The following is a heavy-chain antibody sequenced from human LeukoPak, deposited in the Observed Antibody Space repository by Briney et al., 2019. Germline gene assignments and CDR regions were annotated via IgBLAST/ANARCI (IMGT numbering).Heavy chain of an antibody. CDR2: IIPIFGTA. Sequence: GSSVKVSCKASGGTFSSYAISWVRQAPGQGLEWMGGIIPIFGTANYAQKFQGRVTMTEDTSTDTAYMELSSLRSEDTAVYYCATDGPHVSGSYLLVTGATDAFDIWGQGTMVTVSS. CDR3: ATDGPHVSGSYLLVTGATDAFDI. D-gene: IGHD3-10*01. J-gene: IGHJ3*02. CDR1: GGTFSSYA. V-gene: IGHV1-69*06.